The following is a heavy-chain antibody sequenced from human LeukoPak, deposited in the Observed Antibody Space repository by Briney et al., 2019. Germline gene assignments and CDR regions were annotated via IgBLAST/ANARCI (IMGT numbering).Heavy chain of an antibody. CDR1: GGSIIVFY. D-gene: IGHD5-12*01. J-gene: IGHJ4*02. V-gene: IGHV4-59*01. Sequence: SETLSLTCTTPGGSIIVFYWSWNMQPPVHRLKSIGYFYSSGSFNYNPSLKSRVTISIDTSKNQFSLRLTSVTAADTAVYYCARSRHRGYSGDFDCWGQGTLVTDSS. CDR2: FYSSGSF. CDR3: ARSRHRGYSGDFDC.